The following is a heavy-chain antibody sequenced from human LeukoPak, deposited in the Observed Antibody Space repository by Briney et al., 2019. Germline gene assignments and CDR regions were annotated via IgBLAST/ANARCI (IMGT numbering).Heavy chain of an antibody. D-gene: IGHD3-16*01. J-gene: IGHJ4*02. CDR1: GDSISSYY. Sequence: SETLSLACTVSGDSISSYYWSWIRQPPGKGLEWIGYIYDSGKTNYNASLISRVTVSVDTSKNQFSLKLTSVTPADTAVYYCARGGGTLDYWGQGTLVTVSS. CDR2: IYDSGKT. CDR3: ARGGGTLDY. V-gene: IGHV4-59*01.